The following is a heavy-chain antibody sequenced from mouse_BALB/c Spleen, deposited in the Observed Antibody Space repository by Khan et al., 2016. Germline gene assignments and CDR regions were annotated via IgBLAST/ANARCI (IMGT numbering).Heavy chain of an antibody. Sequence: QVQLQQPGAELVKPGTSVRLSCKASGYTFTSYWMHWMKQRPGQGLEWIGEINPTYGRTDYNEKFKTKATLTVDKSSSPVYMQLSSLTAEDSAVYYCASTGAPYDMDYWCQGTSVTVSS. D-gene: IGHD1-1*01. CDR2: INPTYGRT. CDR3: ASTGAPYDMDY. J-gene: IGHJ4*01. CDR1: GYTFTSYW. V-gene: IGHV1S81*02.